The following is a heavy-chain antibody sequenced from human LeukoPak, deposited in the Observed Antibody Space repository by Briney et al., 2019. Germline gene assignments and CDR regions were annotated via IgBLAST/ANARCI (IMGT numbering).Heavy chain of an antibody. CDR1: GGSISTYY. CDR3: ARHASAYYEAFYFDY. Sequence: DPSETLSLTCTVSGGSISTYYWSWVRLPPGKGLEWIGYISYSGSTNYSPSLKSRVSISLSTSNIHFSLKLSSVTAADTAVYYCARHASAYYEAFYFDYWGQGTLVTVSS. D-gene: IGHD3-22*01. CDR2: ISYSGST. V-gene: IGHV4-59*08. J-gene: IGHJ4*02.